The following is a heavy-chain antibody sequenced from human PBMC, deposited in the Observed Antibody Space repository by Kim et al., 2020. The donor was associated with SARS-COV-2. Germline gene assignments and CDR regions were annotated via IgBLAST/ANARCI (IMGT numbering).Heavy chain of an antibody. D-gene: IGHD3-9*01. CDR3: ARAGGLTYYYGMDV. Sequence: GGSLRLSCAASGFTFSSYSMNWVRQAPGKGLEWVSSISSSSSYIYYADSVKGRFTISRDNAKNSLYLQMNSLRAEDTAVYYCARAGGLTYYYGMDVWGQGTLVTVSS. CDR1: GFTFSSYS. CDR2: ISSSSSYI. V-gene: IGHV3-21*01. J-gene: IGHJ6*02.